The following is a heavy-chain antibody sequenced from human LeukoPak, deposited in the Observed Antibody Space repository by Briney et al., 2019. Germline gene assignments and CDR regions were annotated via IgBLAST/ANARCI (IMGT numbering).Heavy chain of an antibody. Sequence: SQTLSLTCTVSGGSISSGDYYWSWIRQHPGKGLEWIGYIYYSGSTYYNPSLKSRVTISVDTSKNQFSLKLSSVTAADTAVYYCARWGREGNWFDPWGQGTLVTVSS. D-gene: IGHD5-24*01. J-gene: IGHJ5*02. V-gene: IGHV4-31*03. CDR3: ARWGREGNWFDP. CDR1: GGSISSGDYY. CDR2: IYYSGST.